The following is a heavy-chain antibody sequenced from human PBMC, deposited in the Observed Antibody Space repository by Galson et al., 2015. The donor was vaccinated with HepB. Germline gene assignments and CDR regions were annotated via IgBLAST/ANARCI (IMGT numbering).Heavy chain of an antibody. V-gene: IGHV1-69*10. CDR2: IIPIVNIA. Sequence: SVKVSCKASGGTFNNHAISWVRQAPGQGLEWMGGIIPIVNIANYAQKFQGRVTITADKSTSTAYMELSSLRSEDTAVYYCARGDYPGDCSSRSCFAGQNWFDSWGQGTLVTVSS. D-gene: IGHD2-2*01. CDR1: GGTFNNHA. J-gene: IGHJ5*01. CDR3: ARGDYPGDCSSRSCFAGQNWFDS.